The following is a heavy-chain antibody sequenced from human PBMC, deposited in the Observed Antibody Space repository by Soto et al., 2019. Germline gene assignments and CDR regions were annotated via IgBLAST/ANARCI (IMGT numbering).Heavy chain of an antibody. V-gene: IGHV5-10-1*01. CDR3: ARLRYSYGSVYAMDV. J-gene: IGHJ6*02. CDR2: IDPSDSYI. D-gene: IGHD5-18*01. Sequence: GEALKISCKGSGYIFTKYWISWVRQKPGEGLEWMARIDPSDSYISYSPSLQGHVTISTDNSITTAYLQWSSLKASDTATYYCARLRYSYGSVYAMDVWGQGTTVTVSS. CDR1: GYIFTKYW.